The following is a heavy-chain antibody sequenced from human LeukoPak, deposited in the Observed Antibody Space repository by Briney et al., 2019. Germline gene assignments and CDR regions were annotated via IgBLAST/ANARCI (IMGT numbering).Heavy chain of an antibody. CDR2: IYYSGST. J-gene: IGHJ6*02. CDR1: GGSISGYY. D-gene: IGHD4-17*01. CDR3: ARGGVTVTTYYGMDV. Sequence: SETLSLTCTVSGGSISGYYWSWVRQPPAKGLEWIGYIYYSGSTNYNPSLKSRVTMSVDTSKNQFSLKLSSVTAADTAVYYCARGGVTVTTYYGMDVWGQGTTVTVSS. V-gene: IGHV4-59*01.